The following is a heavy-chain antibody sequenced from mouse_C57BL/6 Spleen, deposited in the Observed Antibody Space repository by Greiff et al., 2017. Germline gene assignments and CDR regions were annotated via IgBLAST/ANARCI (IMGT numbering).Heavy chain of an antibody. CDR2: IRNKANGYTT. Sequence: DVKLVESGGGLVQPGGSLSLSCAASGFTFTDYYMSWVRQPPGKALEWLGFIRNKANGYTTEYSASVKGRFTISRDNSQSILYHQMNALRAEDSATYYCARYLYYDSDYFDYWGQGTTLTVSS. V-gene: IGHV7-3*01. D-gene: IGHD2-4*01. J-gene: IGHJ2*01. CDR1: GFTFTDYY. CDR3: ARYLYYDSDYFDY.